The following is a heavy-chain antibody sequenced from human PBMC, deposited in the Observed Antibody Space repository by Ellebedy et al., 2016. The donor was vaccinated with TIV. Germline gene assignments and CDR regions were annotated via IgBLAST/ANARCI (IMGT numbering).Heavy chain of an antibody. CDR2: INHSGST. J-gene: IGHJ3*02. Sequence: SETLSLXCAVYGGSFSGYYWSWIRQPPGKGLEWIGEINHSGSTNYNPSLKSRVTISVDTSKNQFSLKLSSVTAADTAVYYCAIVGSVIIWGQGTMVTVSS. D-gene: IGHD3-10*01. V-gene: IGHV4-34*01. CDR3: AIVGSVII. CDR1: GGSFSGYY.